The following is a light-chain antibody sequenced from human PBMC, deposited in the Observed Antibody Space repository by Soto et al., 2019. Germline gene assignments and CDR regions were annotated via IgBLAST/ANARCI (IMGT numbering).Light chain of an antibody. CDR2: DVS. Sequence: QSALTQPASVSGSPGQSITISCTGTSSDVGRYKLVSWYQQHPGKAPKLMIYDVSNRPSGVSNRFSGSKSGNTASLTISGLQAEDEADYYCSSYTTSTTLIFGVGTKLT. V-gene: IGLV2-14*03. CDR1: SSDVGRYKL. J-gene: IGLJ2*01. CDR3: SSYTTSTTLI.